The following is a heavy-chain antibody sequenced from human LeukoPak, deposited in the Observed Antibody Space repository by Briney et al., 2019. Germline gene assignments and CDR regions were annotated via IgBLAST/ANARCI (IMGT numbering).Heavy chain of an antibody. CDR1: GFTFTRYW. J-gene: IGHJ4*02. CDR3: ARGLLYYYGSGRATI. V-gene: IGHV4-34*01. Sequence: SGGSLRLSCAASGFTFTRYWMSWIRQPPGKGLEWIGEINHSGSTNYNPSLKSRVTISVDTSKNQFSLKLSSVTAADTAVYYCARGLLYYYGSGRATIWGQGTLVTVSS. D-gene: IGHD3-10*01. CDR2: INHSGST.